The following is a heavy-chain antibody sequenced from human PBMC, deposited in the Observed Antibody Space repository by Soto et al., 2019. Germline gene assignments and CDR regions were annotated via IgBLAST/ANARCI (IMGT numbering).Heavy chain of an antibody. D-gene: IGHD2-15*01. Sequence: GGSLRLSCAASGFTFSSYGMHWVRQAPGKGLEWVAVISYDGSNKYYADSVKGRFTISRDNSKNTLYLQMNSLRAEDTAVYYCAKDHGYCSGGSCHPYYYYYYMDVWGKGTTVTVS. CDR1: GFTFSSYG. CDR2: ISYDGSNK. CDR3: AKDHGYCSGGSCHPYYYYYYMDV. V-gene: IGHV3-30*18. J-gene: IGHJ6*03.